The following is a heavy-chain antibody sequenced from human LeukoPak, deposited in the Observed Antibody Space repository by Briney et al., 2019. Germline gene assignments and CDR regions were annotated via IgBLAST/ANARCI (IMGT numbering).Heavy chain of an antibody. Sequence: ASVKVSCKASGYTFTGYFIHWVRQAPGKGLEWMGGFDPEEGETIYAQKFQGRVTMTEDTSTDTAYMELSSLRSEDTAVYYCATERTVLLRAVAGTYYFDYWGQGTLVTVSS. CDR1: GYTFTGYF. D-gene: IGHD6-19*01. J-gene: IGHJ4*02. CDR2: FDPEEGET. V-gene: IGHV1-24*01. CDR3: ATERTVLLRAVAGTYYFDY.